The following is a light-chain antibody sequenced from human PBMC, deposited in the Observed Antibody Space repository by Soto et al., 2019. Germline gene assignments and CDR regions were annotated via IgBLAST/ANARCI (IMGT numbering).Light chain of an antibody. Sequence: DIVMTQSPDSLAVSLGERATINCKSSQSVLYSSNNLNYLSWYQQKPGQPPQLLIYWASTRESGVPDRFSGSGSGTDFTLNISSLQAEDVAVYYCQQHYNIPFSFGPGTKVDIK. J-gene: IGKJ3*01. CDR2: WAS. CDR1: QSVLYSSNNLNY. V-gene: IGKV4-1*01. CDR3: QQHYNIPFS.